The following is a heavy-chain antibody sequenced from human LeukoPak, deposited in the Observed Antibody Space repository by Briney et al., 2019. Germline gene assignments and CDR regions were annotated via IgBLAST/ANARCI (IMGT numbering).Heavy chain of an antibody. CDR1: GYTFTSYG. CDR2: ISTYNGDT. J-gene: IGHJ6*03. D-gene: IGHD4-11*01. CDR3: AREGWGYSNSTTSYYYYYYMDV. V-gene: IGHV1-18*01. Sequence: GASVKVSCKASGYTFTSYGISWVRQAPGQGLEWMGWISTYNGDTNYAQKLQGRVTMTTDTSTSTAYMELRSLRSDDTAVYYCAREGWGYSNSTTSYYYYYYMDVWGKGTTVTVSS.